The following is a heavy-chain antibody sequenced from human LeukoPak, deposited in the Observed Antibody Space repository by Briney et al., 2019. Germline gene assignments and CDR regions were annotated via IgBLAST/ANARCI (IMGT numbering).Heavy chain of an antibody. CDR1: GGTFSSYA. V-gene: IGHV1-69*06. CDR3: ARPAVTTRDYYYYGMDG. Sequence: ASVKVSCKASGGTFSSYAISWVRQAPGQGLEWMGGIIPIFGTANYAQKFQGRVTITADKSTSTAYMELSSLRSEDTAVYYCARPAVTTRDYYYYGMDGWGKGTTVTVSS. D-gene: IGHD4-17*01. CDR2: IIPIFGTA. J-gene: IGHJ6*04.